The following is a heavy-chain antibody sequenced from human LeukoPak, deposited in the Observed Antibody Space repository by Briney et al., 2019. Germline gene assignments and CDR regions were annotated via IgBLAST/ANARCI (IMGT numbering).Heavy chain of an antibody. CDR3: ARDIAASFDY. V-gene: IGHV3-7*01. Sequence: SGGSLRLSCATSGFTLGNTGMTWARQAPGKGLEWVANIKQDGSEKYYVDSVKGRFTISRDNAKNSLYLQMNSLRAEDTAVYYCARDIAASFDYWGQGTLVTVSS. CDR2: IKQDGSEK. CDR1: GFTLGNTG. J-gene: IGHJ4*02. D-gene: IGHD6-13*01.